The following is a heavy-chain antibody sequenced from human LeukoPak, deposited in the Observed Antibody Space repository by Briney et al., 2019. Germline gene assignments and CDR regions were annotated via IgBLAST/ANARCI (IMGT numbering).Heavy chain of an antibody. CDR3: AKVRAEGVWYFDL. Sequence: PGRSLRPSCAASGFTFSSYGIHWVRQAPGKGLEWVAVISYDGTNKYYADSVKGRFTISRDNSKNTLYLQMNSLRADDTAVYYCAKVRAEGVWYFDLWGRGTLVTVSS. D-gene: IGHD3-16*01. CDR1: GFTFSSYG. J-gene: IGHJ2*01. V-gene: IGHV3-30*18. CDR2: ISYDGTNK.